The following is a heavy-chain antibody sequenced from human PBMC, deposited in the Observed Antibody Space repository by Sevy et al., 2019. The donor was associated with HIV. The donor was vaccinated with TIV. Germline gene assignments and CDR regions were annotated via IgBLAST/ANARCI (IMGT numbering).Heavy chain of an antibody. CDR2: IYYSGST. CDR3: ARQVSYSSSSRITYYFDY. V-gene: IGHV4-39*01. Sequence: SETLSLTCTVSGGSISSSSYYWGWISQPPGKGLEWIGSIYYSGSTYYNPSLKSRVTISVDTSKNQFSLKLSSVTAADTAVYYCARQVSYSSSSRITYYFDYWGQGTLVTVSS. J-gene: IGHJ4*02. D-gene: IGHD6-6*01. CDR1: GGSISSSSYY.